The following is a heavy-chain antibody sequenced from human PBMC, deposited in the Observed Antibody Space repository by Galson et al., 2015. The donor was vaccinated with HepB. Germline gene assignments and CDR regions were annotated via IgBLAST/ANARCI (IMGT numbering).Heavy chain of an antibody. V-gene: IGHV4-4*07. CDR2: IYTSGST. Sequence: SETLSLTCTVSGGSISSYYWSWIRQPAGKGLEWIGRIYTSGSTNYNPSLKSRVTMSVDTSKNQFSLKLSSVTAADTAVYYCARTHRSSSWSDFDYWGQGTPVTVSS. CDR1: GGSISSYY. CDR3: ARTHRSSSWSDFDY. J-gene: IGHJ4*02. D-gene: IGHD6-13*01.